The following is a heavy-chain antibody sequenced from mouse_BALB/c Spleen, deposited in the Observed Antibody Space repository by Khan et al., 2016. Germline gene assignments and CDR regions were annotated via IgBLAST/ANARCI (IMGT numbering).Heavy chain of an antibody. CDR3: ARRPRAMDY. Sequence: QVQLQQSGAELMKPGASVKISCKATGYTFSSYWIEWVKQRPGHGLEWIGEILPGSGSTNYNEKFKGKATFTADTSSNTAYMQLSSLKSEDSAVYYCARRPRAMDYWGQGTSVTVSS. V-gene: IGHV1-9*01. CDR1: GYTFSSYW. J-gene: IGHJ4*01. CDR2: ILPGSGST.